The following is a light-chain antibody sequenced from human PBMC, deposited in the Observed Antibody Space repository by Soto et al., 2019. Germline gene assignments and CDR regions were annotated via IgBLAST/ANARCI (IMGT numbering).Light chain of an antibody. V-gene: IGKV1-5*01. CDR2: DAS. CDR3: LQYNAYSWP. Sequence: DMHITQSPSTLSASVGDRVTITCRASQSISTCLAWYQQKPGKAPQLLIYDASGLESAVPLRFSGRGAGTDLTLAIDNLGPDDLASYYCLQYNAYSWPFGRGTNVDIK. CDR1: QSISTC. J-gene: IGKJ1*01.